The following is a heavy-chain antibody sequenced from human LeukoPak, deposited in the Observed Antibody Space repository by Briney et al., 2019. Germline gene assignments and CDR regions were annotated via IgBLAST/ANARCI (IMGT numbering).Heavy chain of an antibody. D-gene: IGHD3-3*01. CDR2: IYYSGST. Sequence: SETLSLTCTVSGGSISSSSYYWGWIRQPPGKGLEWIGSIYYSGSTYYDPSLKSRVTISVDTSKNQFSLKLSSVTAADTAVYYCARIYDFWSGSTYFDYWGQGTLVIVSS. CDR3: ARIYDFWSGSTYFDY. V-gene: IGHV4-39*01. CDR1: GGSISSSSYY. J-gene: IGHJ4*02.